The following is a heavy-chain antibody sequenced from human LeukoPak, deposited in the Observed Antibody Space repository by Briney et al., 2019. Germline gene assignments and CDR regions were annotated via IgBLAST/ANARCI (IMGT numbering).Heavy chain of an antibody. Sequence: GGSLRLSCAASGFTFSNYAMNWVRQAPGKGLEWVSTISGSGGSTYYADSVKGRFTISRDNSKNTLYLQMNSLRAEDTAVYAKGRRAPLVGTITKSWIDYWGQGTLVTVS. CDR1: GFTFSNYA. V-gene: IGHV3-23*01. D-gene: IGHD1-7*01. CDR3: GRRAPLVGTITKSWIDY. CDR2: ISGSGGST. J-gene: IGHJ4*02.